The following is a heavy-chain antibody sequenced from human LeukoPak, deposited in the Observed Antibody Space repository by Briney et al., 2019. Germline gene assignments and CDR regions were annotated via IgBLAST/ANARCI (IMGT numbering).Heavy chain of an antibody. CDR2: INPSGDST. CDR1: GFTSYY. Sequence: GASVKVSCKASGFTSYYMHWARQAPGQGLEWIGIINPSGDSTFYAQKFQGRVTVTRDTSTSTVYMELSSLTSEDTAVYFCAREKTGDVDYWGQGTLVTVSS. V-gene: IGHV1-46*01. CDR3: AREKTGDVDY. J-gene: IGHJ4*02. D-gene: IGHD7-27*01.